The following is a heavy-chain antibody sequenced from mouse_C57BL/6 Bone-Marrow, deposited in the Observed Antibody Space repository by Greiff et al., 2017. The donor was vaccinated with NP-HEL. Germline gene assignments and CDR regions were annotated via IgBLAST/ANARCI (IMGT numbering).Heavy chain of an antibody. J-gene: IGHJ2*01. Sequence: EVQLQESGAELVRPGASVKLSCTASGFNIKDYYMHWVKQRPEQGLEWIGRIDPEDGDTEYAPKFQGKATMTADTSSNTAYLQLSSLTSEDTAVYYCTTIYDGYYNWYYFDYWGQGTTLTVSS. CDR1: GFNIKDYY. CDR2: IDPEDGDT. V-gene: IGHV14-1*01. CDR3: TTIYDGYYNWYYFDY. D-gene: IGHD2-3*01.